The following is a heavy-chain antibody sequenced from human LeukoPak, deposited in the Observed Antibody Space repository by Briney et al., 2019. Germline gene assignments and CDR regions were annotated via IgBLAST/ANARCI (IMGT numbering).Heavy chain of an antibody. J-gene: IGHJ4*02. Sequence: GGSLRLSCAASGFTFSSYAMSWVRQAPGKGLEWVSAISGSGGSTYYADSVKGRFTISRDNSRDTLYLQMNSLRAEDTAVYYCAQGYYDYVWGSYYFDYWGQGTLVTVSS. V-gene: IGHV3-23*01. CDR2: ISGSGGST. CDR1: GFTFSSYA. CDR3: AQGYYDYVWGSYYFDY. D-gene: IGHD3-16*01.